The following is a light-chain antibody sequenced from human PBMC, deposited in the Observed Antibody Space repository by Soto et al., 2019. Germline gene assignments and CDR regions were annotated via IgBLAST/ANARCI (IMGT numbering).Light chain of an antibody. J-gene: IGLJ2*01. Sequence: QSVLTQPASVSGSPGQSITISCTGTSSDVGGYNYVSWYQQHPGKAPKLMIYEVSNRPSGVSNRFSGSKSGNTASLTISGLQAEDEADYYGSSYTSSSTLGVLFGGGTKLTVL. V-gene: IGLV2-14*01. CDR3: SSYTSSSTLGVL. CDR1: SSDVGGYNY. CDR2: EVS.